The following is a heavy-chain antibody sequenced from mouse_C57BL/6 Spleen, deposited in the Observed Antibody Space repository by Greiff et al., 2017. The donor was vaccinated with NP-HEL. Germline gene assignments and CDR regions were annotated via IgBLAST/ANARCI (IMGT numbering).Heavy chain of an antibody. CDR1: GYAFSSSW. D-gene: IGHD1-1*01. Sequence: VKLVESGPELVKPGASVKISCKASGYAFSSSWMNWVKQRPGKGLEWIGRIYPGDGDTNYNGKFKGQATLTADKSSSTAYMQLSSLTSEVSVVYFCARDYGIDFDYWGQGTTLTVSS. V-gene: IGHV1-82*01. CDR2: IYPGDGDT. CDR3: ARDYGIDFDY. J-gene: IGHJ2*01.